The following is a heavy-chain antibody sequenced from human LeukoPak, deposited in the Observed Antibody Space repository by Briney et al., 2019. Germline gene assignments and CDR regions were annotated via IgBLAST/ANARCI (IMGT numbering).Heavy chain of an antibody. CDR2: ISSSSSYT. CDR1: GFTFSDYY. D-gene: IGHD4-17*01. V-gene: IGHV3-11*06. Sequence: GGSLRLSCAASGFTFSDYYMSWIRQAPGKGPEWVSYISSSSSYTNYADSVKGRFTISRDNAKNSLYLQMNSLRAEDTAVYYCARGPEDYGDYDGLIDYWGQGTLVTVSS. CDR3: ARGPEDYGDYDGLIDY. J-gene: IGHJ4*02.